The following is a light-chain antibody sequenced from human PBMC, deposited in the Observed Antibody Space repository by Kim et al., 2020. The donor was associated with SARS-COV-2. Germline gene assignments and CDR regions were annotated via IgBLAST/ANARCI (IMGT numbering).Light chain of an antibody. CDR2: AAS. CDR1: QSISSY. J-gene: IGKJ1*01. CDR3: QQSYSTPWT. V-gene: IGKV1-39*01. Sequence: ASVGDRVTITCRASQSISSYLNWYQQKPGKAPNLLIYAASSLQSGVPSRFGGSGSGTDFTLTINSLQPEDFATYYCQQSYSTPWTFGQGTKVDIK.